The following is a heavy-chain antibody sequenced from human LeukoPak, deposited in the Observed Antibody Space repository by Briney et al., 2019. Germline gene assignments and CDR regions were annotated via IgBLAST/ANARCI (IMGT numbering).Heavy chain of an antibody. D-gene: IGHD5-12*01. CDR1: GFTVGSNY. CDR2: IYSGDNT. V-gene: IGHV3-53*05. Sequence: GGSLRLSCAASGFTVGSNYMSWVRQAPGKGLEWVSVIYSGDNTYYADSVKGRFTISRDNSKNTLYLQMNSLRAEDTAVYYCAKDTVKVTTIRRVPHYMDVWGKGTTVTISS. J-gene: IGHJ6*03. CDR3: AKDTVKVTTIRRVPHYMDV.